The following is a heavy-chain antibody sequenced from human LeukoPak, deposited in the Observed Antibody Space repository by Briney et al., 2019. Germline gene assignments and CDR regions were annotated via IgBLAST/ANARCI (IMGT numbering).Heavy chain of an antibody. V-gene: IGHV3-15*01. CDR1: GFTFSNAW. CDR3: TVLQISSSWYIDY. CDR2: IKSKIDGGTT. D-gene: IGHD6-13*01. J-gene: IGHJ4*02. Sequence: GGSLRLSCAASGFTFSNAWMSWVRQAPGKGLEWLGRIKSKIDGGTTEYAAPVKGRFTISRDDSKNTLYLQMNSLITEDTAVYYCTVLQISSSWYIDYWGQGSLVTVSS.